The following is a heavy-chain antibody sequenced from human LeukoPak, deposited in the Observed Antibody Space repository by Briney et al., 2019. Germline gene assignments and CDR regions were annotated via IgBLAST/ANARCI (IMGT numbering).Heavy chain of an antibody. Sequence: GGSLRLSCAASGFSLSSYAMHWVRQAPGKGLEWVALISYDGSNRDYADSVKGRFTISRDNSKNTLFLQMNSLRAEDTAMYYCVRDNPRCCGVVPANIDDLWGQGTLVTVSS. D-gene: IGHD2-21*02. CDR1: GFSLSSYA. CDR2: ISYDGSNR. J-gene: IGHJ5*02. CDR3: VRDNPRCCGVVPANIDDL. V-gene: IGHV3-30-3*01.